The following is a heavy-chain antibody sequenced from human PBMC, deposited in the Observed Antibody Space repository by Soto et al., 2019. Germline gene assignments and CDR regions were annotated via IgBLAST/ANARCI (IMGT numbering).Heavy chain of an antibody. CDR1: GYTFTSYG. V-gene: IGHV1-18*01. J-gene: IGHJ5*02. Sequence: ASVKVSCKASGYTFTSYGISWVRQAPGQGLEWMGWISAYNGNTNYAQKLQGRVTMTTDTSTSTAYMELRSLRSDDTAVYYCARDRGYCTNGVCRQINWFDPWGQGTLVTVSS. CDR3: ARDRGYCTNGVCRQINWFDP. D-gene: IGHD2-8*01. CDR2: ISAYNGNT.